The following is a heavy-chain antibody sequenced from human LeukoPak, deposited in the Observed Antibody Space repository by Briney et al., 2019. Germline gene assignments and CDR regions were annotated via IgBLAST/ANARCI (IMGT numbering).Heavy chain of an antibody. V-gene: IGHV1-18*01. CDR1: GYSFTTYG. CDR2: ISAYNGNT. CDR3: ARDMIAVRPNWFDP. D-gene: IGHD6-6*01. J-gene: IGHJ5*02. Sequence: AAVKVSCKASGYSFTTYGISWVRPAPGQGRAWMGWISAYNGNTNYAQKLQGRVTMTTDTSTSTAYMELRSLRSDDTAVYYCARDMIAVRPNWFDPWGQGILVTASS.